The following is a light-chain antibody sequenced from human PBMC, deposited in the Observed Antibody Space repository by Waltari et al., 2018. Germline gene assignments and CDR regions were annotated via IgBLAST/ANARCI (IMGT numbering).Light chain of an antibody. CDR1: QSVSDK. V-gene: IGKV3-15*01. J-gene: IGKJ3*01. CDR3: QQYNVWPRT. CDR2: GAS. Sequence: EIVMTQSPATLSVSPGTRATLSCRASQSVSDKLAWYQQKPGQAPRLLIYGASKRASGIPDRFSGSGSGTEFTLTISSLQSEDFALYYCQQYNVWPRTFGPGTKVDIK.